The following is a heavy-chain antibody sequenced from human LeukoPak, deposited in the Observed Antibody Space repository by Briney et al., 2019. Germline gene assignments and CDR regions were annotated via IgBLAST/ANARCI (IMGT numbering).Heavy chain of an antibody. Sequence: SVTLSLPCAVYVGPFSVYYWIWLPQPPGKGLEWIGEINHSGSTNYNPSLKSRVTISVDTYKTQFSLKLTSVTAADTAVYYCASGGWYRGYWGQGTLVTVSS. J-gene: IGHJ4*02. V-gene: IGHV4-34*01. D-gene: IGHD6-19*01. CDR2: INHSGST. CDR1: VGPFSVYY. CDR3: ASGGWYRGY.